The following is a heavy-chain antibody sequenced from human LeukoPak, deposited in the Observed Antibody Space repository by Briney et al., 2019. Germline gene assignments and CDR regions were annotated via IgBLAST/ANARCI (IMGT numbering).Heavy chain of an antibody. CDR1: GGSISSSSYY. Sequence: PSETLSLTCTVSGGSISSSSYYWSWIRQPPGKGLEWIGYIYYSGSTNYNPSLKSRVTISVDTSKNQFSLKLSSVTAADTAVYYCARDSGSYMIDYWGQGTLVTVSS. J-gene: IGHJ4*02. CDR2: IYYSGST. CDR3: ARDSGSYMIDY. D-gene: IGHD1-26*01. V-gene: IGHV4-61*01.